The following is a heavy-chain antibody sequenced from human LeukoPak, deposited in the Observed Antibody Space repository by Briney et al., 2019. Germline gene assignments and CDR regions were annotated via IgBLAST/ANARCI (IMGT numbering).Heavy chain of an antibody. CDR1: GFTFSNYG. V-gene: IGHV3-30*02. D-gene: IGHD3-9*01. CDR3: ANGPHYQILTGFYKVRSHLDY. CDR2: IRYDGSNI. Sequence: GGSLRLSCAASGFTFSNYGMHWVRQAPGNRLEWVAFIRYDGSNIYYADSVKGRFTISRDNSKNTLYLQMNSLRAEDTAIYYCANGPHYQILTGFYKVRSHLDYWGQGTLVTVSS. J-gene: IGHJ4*02.